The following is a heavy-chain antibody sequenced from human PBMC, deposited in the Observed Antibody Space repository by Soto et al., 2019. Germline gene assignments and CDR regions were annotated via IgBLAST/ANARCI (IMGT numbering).Heavy chain of an antibody. CDR3: ARRKSWRNWFDP. D-gene: IGHD3-3*01. V-gene: IGHV4-34*01. Sequence: SETLSLTCAVYGGSFSGYYWSWIRQPPGKGLEWIGEINHSGSTNYNPFLKSRVTISVDTSQHKFSLKLSSLTASDTAVYYCARRKSWRNWFDPWGQGTLVTVSS. CDR1: GGSFSGYY. CDR2: INHSGST. J-gene: IGHJ5*02.